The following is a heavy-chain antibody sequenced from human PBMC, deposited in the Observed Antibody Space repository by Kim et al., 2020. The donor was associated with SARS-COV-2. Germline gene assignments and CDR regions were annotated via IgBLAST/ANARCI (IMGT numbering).Heavy chain of an antibody. Sequence: GGSLRLSCAASGFTFGDSAMHWVRQAPGKGLEWVSGISWNSGSIGYADSVKGRFTISRDNAKKSLYLQMHSLRAEDTALYYCEKDINGITMVRVVIIGGLDIWGQGTLVTVSS. CDR1: GFTFGDSA. CDR2: ISWNSGSI. J-gene: IGHJ4*02. V-gene: IGHV3-9*01. CDR3: EKDINGITMVRVVIIGGLDI. D-gene: IGHD3-10*01.